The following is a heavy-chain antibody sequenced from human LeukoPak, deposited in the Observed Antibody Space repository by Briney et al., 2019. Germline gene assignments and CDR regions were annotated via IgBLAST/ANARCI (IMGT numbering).Heavy chain of an antibody. Sequence: GRSLRLSCAASGFTFSSYSMNWVRQAPGKGLEWVSSISSSSSYIYYADSVKGRFTISRDNAKNSLYLQMNSLRAEDTAVYYCARDEGIQLWPRGNDYYYYYGMDVWGQGTTVTVSS. J-gene: IGHJ6*02. D-gene: IGHD5-18*01. CDR3: ARDEGIQLWPRGNDYYYYYGMDV. V-gene: IGHV3-21*01. CDR1: GFTFSSYS. CDR2: ISSSSSYI.